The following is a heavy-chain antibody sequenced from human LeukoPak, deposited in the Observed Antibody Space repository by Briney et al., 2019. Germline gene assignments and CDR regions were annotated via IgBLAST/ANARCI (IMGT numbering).Heavy chain of an antibody. Sequence: GGSLRLSCAASGFSFSTYSMNWVRQAPGKGLEWVSSIASSSNFIYYSDSVRGRLTISRDNAKNSLHLQMNSLRAEDTAVYYCARARGYDYDYWGQGTLVTVSS. CDR3: ARARGYDYDY. D-gene: IGHD5-12*01. V-gene: IGHV3-21*01. CDR2: IASSSNFI. CDR1: GFSFSTYS. J-gene: IGHJ4*02.